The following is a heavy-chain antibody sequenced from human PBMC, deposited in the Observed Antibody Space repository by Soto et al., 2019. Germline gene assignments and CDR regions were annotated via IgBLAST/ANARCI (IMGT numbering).Heavy chain of an antibody. V-gene: IGHV4-34*01. CDR1: GGSFSGYY. Sequence: SETLSLTCAVYGGSFSGYYWSWIRQPPGKGLEWIGEINHSGNINYNPSLKSRVTISVDTSKNQFSLKLRSVTAADTAIYYCARDPNGWYFFDHWGQGTLVTVSS. CDR3: ARDPNGWYFFDH. D-gene: IGHD6-19*01. J-gene: IGHJ4*02. CDR2: INHSGNI.